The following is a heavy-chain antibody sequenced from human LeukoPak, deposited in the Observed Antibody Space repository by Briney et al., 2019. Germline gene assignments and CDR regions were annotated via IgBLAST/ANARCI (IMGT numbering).Heavy chain of an antibody. CDR3: ARDTVGVLDY. D-gene: IGHD2-21*01. Sequence: PGGSLRLSCAASGFTFSKSWMAWVRQVPGKGLEGVANIEEDAGKKHYAGSVEGRFTISRDNAKNLVYLQMNSLRADDTAIYHCARDTVGVLDYWGQGALVTVSS. J-gene: IGHJ4*02. V-gene: IGHV3-7*01. CDR2: IEEDAGKK. CDR1: GFTFSKSW.